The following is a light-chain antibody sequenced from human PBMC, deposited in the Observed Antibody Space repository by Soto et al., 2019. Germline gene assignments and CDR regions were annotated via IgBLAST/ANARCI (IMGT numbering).Light chain of an antibody. V-gene: IGLV1-44*01. CDR1: SSNIGSNT. Sequence: QSVLTQPPSASGTPGQRVTISCSGSSSNIGSNTVTWYQQLPGTAPQLLIYNNDQRPSGVPDRFSGSKSGTSASLAINGLQSEDEADYYCAAWDDSRNGRVVFGGGTKLTVL. CDR3: AAWDDSRNGRVV. CDR2: NND. J-gene: IGLJ2*01.